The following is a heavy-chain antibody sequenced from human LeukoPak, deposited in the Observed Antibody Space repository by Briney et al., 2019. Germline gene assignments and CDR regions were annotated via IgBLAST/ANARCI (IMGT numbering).Heavy chain of an antibody. CDR3: ARQGTYSSAIGMGY. J-gene: IGHJ4*02. Sequence: ASVKVSCKASGYTFSNYAIHWVRQAPGQGLEWMGVINPSGGSTSYAQKFQGRVTMTRDTSTRTVYMEVNSLRSEDTAVYYCARQGTYSSAIGMGYWGQGTLVTVSS. D-gene: IGHD6-19*01. CDR2: INPSGGST. V-gene: IGHV1-46*01. CDR1: GYTFSNYA.